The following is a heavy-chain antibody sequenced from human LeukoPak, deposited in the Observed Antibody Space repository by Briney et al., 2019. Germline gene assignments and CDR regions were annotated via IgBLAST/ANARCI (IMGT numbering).Heavy chain of an antibody. CDR2: IKEDGSEK. D-gene: IGHD2-15*01. V-gene: IGHV3-7*01. CDR1: GFTFSSYW. CDR3: ARDSTAANHDY. J-gene: IGHJ4*02. Sequence: GGSLRLSCAASGFTFSSYWMSWVRQAPGKGLEWVANIKEDGSEKYYVDSVKGRFTISRDNAKNSLYLQMNNLRAEDTAVYYCARDSTAANHDYWGQGTLVTVSS.